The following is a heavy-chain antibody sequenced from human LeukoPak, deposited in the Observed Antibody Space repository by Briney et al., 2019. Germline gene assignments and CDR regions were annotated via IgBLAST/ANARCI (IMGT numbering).Heavy chain of an antibody. Sequence: ASVRVSCKASGYTFTSYGISWVRQAPGQGLEWMGWISAYNGNTNYAQKLQGSVTMTTDTSTSTAYMELRSLRSDDTAVYYCASGRELLGFDYWGQGTLVTVSS. J-gene: IGHJ4*02. D-gene: IGHD1-26*01. CDR1: GYTFTSYG. CDR3: ASGRELLGFDY. V-gene: IGHV1-18*01. CDR2: ISAYNGNT.